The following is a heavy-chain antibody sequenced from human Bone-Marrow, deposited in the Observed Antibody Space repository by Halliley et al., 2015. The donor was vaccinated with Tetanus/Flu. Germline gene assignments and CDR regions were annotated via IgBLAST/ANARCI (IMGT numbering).Heavy chain of an antibody. V-gene: IGHV4-59*09. D-gene: IGHD4-17*01. CDR3: ARGDYAANVYFDY. CDR2: MYNSGIT. J-gene: IGHJ4*02. Sequence: LEWIGYMYNSGITNFIPSLKSRATISVDTAKNQFYLKLNSVTAADTAIYYCARGDYAANVYFDYWGQGTLVTVSS.